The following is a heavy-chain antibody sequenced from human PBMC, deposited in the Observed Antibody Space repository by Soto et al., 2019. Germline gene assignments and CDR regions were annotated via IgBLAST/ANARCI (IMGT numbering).Heavy chain of an antibody. Sequence: QMQLVQSGAEVKKPGSSVKVSSKTSGVSLNNNGIGWERQAPGHGLEWMGGVSPPFRTSNYARKFQGRISITADASTGTVNMELSSLTSEDTAQYYCARVLYYGSGSYSPYGMDVWGQGTTVTVSS. V-gene: IGHV1-69*01. D-gene: IGHD3-10*01. CDR2: VSPPFRTS. CDR1: GVSLNNNG. CDR3: ARVLYYGSGSYSPYGMDV. J-gene: IGHJ6*02.